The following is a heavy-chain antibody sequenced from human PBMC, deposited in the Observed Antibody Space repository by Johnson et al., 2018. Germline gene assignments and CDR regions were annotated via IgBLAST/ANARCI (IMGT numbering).Heavy chain of an antibody. V-gene: IGHV3-48*02. CDR2: ISSSSSTI. J-gene: IGHJ3*02. CDR3: ARDRRLDSSGYYCSFPQHDAFDI. CDR1: GFTFSSYS. D-gene: IGHD3-22*01. Sequence: VQLVESGGGLVQPGGSLRLSCAASGFTFSSYSMNWVRQAPGKGLEWVSYISSSSSTIYYADSVKGRFTIPRDNAKNSRYQQMNSLRDEDTAVYYCARDRRLDSSGYYCSFPQHDAFDIWGQGTMVTVSS.